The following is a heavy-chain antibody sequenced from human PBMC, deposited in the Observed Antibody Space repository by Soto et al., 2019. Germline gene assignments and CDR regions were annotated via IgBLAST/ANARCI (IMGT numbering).Heavy chain of an antibody. CDR3: ARGPYSYDSSGKVFHA. CDR1: GGSFSGYY. V-gene: IGHV4-34*01. D-gene: IGHD3-22*01. J-gene: IGHJ5*02. CDR2: INYSGST. Sequence: QLPLQQSGAGLLKPSETLSLTCAGYGGSFSGYYWSWIRQPPGKGLEWIGEINYSGSTNYNPALKSRVTISVDTSTNQLWLKLGSVTAEDTAVYYCARGPYSYDSSGKVFHAWGQGTLFTVSS.